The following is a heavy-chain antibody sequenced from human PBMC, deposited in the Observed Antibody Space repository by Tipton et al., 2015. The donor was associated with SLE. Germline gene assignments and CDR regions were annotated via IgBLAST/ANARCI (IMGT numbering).Heavy chain of an antibody. V-gene: IGHV4-4*02. CDR2: IHHRGTT. CDR1: GGSISSNTW. CDR3: ARDRRGWYFDL. D-gene: IGHD3-10*01. Sequence: GSLRLSCTVSGGSISSNTWWNWVRQPPGMGLEWIGEIHHRGTTNYNPSLKSRVTISVDKSKSQFSLRLSSVTAADTAVYYCARDRRGWYFDLWGRGALVTVSS. J-gene: IGHJ2*01.